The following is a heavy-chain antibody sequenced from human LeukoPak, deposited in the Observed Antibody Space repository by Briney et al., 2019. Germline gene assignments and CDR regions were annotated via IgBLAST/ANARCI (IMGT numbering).Heavy chain of an antibody. CDR3: ARDAYYYDSSGYYYDAFDI. CDR1: GYTFTSYY. Sequence: GASVKVSRKASGYTFTSYYMHWVRQAPGQGLEWMGIINPSGGSTSYAQKFQGRVTMTRDTSTSTVYMELSSLRSEDTAVYYCARDAYYYDSSGYYYDAFDIWGQGTMVTVSS. D-gene: IGHD3-22*01. CDR2: INPSGGST. V-gene: IGHV1-46*01. J-gene: IGHJ3*02.